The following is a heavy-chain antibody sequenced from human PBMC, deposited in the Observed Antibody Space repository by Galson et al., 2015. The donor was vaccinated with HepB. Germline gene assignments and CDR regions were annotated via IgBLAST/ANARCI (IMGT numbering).Heavy chain of an antibody. V-gene: IGHV4-4*02. CDR2: IYHSGST. Sequence: ETLSLTCAVSGGSIGSSNWWSWVRQPPGKGLEWIGEIYHSGSTNYNPSLKSRVTISVDKSKNQFSLKLSSVTAADTAVYYCARWGVWAPRDAFDIWGQGTMVTVSS. CDR1: GGSIGSSNW. D-gene: IGHD3-16*01. J-gene: IGHJ3*02. CDR3: ARWGVWAPRDAFDI.